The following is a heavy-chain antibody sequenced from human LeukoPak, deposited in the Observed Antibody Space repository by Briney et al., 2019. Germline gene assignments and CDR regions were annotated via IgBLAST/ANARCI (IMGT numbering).Heavy chain of an antibody. Sequence: SETLSLTCAVYGGSFSGYYWNWIRQPPGKGLEWIGEINHSGRTNYNPSLQSRVTMSIDTSNNHFSLRLNFVTAADTAIYYCARTLVPGVRGAFDIWGRGTMVTVSS. CDR1: GGSFSGYY. D-gene: IGHD2-2*01. CDR2: INHSGRT. V-gene: IGHV4-34*01. CDR3: ARTLVPGVRGAFDI. J-gene: IGHJ3*02.